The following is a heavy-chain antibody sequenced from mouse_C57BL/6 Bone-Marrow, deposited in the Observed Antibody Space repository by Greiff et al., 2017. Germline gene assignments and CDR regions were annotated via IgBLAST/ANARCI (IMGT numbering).Heavy chain of an antibody. Sequence: QVQLQQSGPELVKPGASVKISCKASGYAFSSSWMNWVKQRPGKGLEWIGRIYPGDGDTNYNGKFKGKATLTADKSSSTAYMQLSSLTSEDSAVYFCAPDSNWFAYWGQGTLVTVSA. CDR1: GYAFSSSW. CDR2: IYPGDGDT. D-gene: IGHD2-5*01. J-gene: IGHJ3*01. V-gene: IGHV1-82*01. CDR3: APDSNWFAY.